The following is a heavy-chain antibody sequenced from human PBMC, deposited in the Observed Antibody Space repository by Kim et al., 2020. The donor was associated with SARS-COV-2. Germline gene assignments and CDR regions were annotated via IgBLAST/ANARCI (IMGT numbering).Heavy chain of an antibody. J-gene: IGHJ5*02. Sequence: SETLSLTCRVSGGSITNREYYWSWIRQSPENGLEWIGSVFHTGVTSYNPSLESRASISVDTSKNRFSLRVESLTPADTAVYYCARDPGLIVITLVGLRFYNWFDPWGQGILVTVSS. D-gene: IGHD2-8*01. V-gene: IGHV4-39*07. CDR3: ARDPGLIVITLVGLRFYNWFDP. CDR2: VFHTGVT. CDR1: GGSITNREYY.